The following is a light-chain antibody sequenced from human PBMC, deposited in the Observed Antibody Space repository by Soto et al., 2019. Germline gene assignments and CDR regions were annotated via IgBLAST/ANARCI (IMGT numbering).Light chain of an antibody. CDR3: QQYGISPRT. CDR2: GAS. J-gene: IGKJ1*01. Sequence: EIVLTQSPGTLSLYTGERATLSCRASQSVSGRYLAWYQQKPGQAPRLLIYGASSRATGIPDRFSGSGSGTDFTLTISRLEPEDFAVYYCQQYGISPRTFGQGTKVDIK. V-gene: IGKV3-20*01. CDR1: QSVSGRY.